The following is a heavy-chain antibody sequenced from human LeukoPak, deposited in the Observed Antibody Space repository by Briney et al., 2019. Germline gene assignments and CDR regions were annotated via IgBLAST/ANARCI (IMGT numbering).Heavy chain of an antibody. CDR3: TKGRGI. J-gene: IGHJ4*02. Sequence: SETLSLTCTVSGGSISSHDWSCIRQPAGKGLEWIGRIYTSGSSNYSPSLKSRVTISVDTSKNQFSLKLTSVTAADTAVYYCTKGRGIWGQGTLVTVSS. CDR1: GGSISSHD. V-gene: IGHV4-4*07. CDR2: IYTSGSS. D-gene: IGHD3-10*01.